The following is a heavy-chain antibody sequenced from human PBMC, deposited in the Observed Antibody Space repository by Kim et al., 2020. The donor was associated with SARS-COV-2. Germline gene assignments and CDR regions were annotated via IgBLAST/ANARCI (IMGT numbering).Heavy chain of an antibody. V-gene: IGHV4-30-2*03. CDR3: ARHEGDSSGYDAFDI. Sequence: SLKSRVTISVETSKNQFSLKLSSVTAADTAVYYCARHEGDSSGYDAFDIWGQGTMVTVSS. J-gene: IGHJ3*02. D-gene: IGHD3-22*01.